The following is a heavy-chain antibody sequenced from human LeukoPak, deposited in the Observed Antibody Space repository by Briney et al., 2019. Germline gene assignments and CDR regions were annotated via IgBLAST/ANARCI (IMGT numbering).Heavy chain of an antibody. D-gene: IGHD3-3*01. CDR1: GFTFSSYW. V-gene: IGHV3-7*01. CDR2: IKQDGSGK. CDR3: ARVFWSGPLDFDY. Sequence: GGSLRLSCAASGFTFSSYWMSWVRQAPGKGLEWVANIKQDGSGKYYVDSVKGRFTISRDNAKNSLYLQMNSLRAEDTAVYYCARVFWSGPLDFDYWGQGTLVTVSS. J-gene: IGHJ4*02.